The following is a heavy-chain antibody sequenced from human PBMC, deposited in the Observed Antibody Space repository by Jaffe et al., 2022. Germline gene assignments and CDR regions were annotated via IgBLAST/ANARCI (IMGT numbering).Heavy chain of an antibody. J-gene: IGHJ6*03. V-gene: IGHV1-8*01. CDR2: MNPNSGNT. D-gene: IGHD4-17*01. Sequence: QVQLVQSGAEVKKPGASVKVSCKASGYTFTSYDINWVRQATGQGLEWMGWMNPNSGNTGYAQKFQGRVTMTRNTSISTAYMELSSLRSEDTAVYYCARGDAPLYGDYLDYYYYYMDVWGKGTTVTVSS. CDR3: ARGDAPLYGDYLDYYYYYMDV. CDR1: GYTFTSYD.